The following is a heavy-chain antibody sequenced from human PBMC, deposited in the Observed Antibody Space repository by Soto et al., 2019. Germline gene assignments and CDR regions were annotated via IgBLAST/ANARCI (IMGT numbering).Heavy chain of an antibody. D-gene: IGHD6-6*01. Sequence: SETLSLTCTVSGDSITRSIYSWGWIRQPPGMGLEWIGSIYYSGITYYNPSLKSRVTISVDTSKNQFSLKLSSVTAADTAVFYCARHRARNWFDPWGQGTLVTVSS. CDR1: GDSITRSIYS. CDR2: IYYSGIT. CDR3: ARHRARNWFDP. V-gene: IGHV4-39*01. J-gene: IGHJ5*02.